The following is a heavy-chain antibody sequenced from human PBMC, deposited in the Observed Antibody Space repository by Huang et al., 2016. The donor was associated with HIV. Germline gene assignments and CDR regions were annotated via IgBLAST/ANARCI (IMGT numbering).Heavy chain of an antibody. CDR3: ARGRYGTPNA. J-gene: IGHJ5*02. Sequence: EVPLVESGGGLVQPGGSLRLSCAASGFTVNSNYMTWVRQAPGKGLEWVSLLYHGGKAHYADSVKGRFTISGDISQNTVFLQMSSLRVDDTAVYYCARGRYGTPNAWGQGTLVTVSS. CDR2: LYHGGKA. CDR1: GFTVNSNY. D-gene: IGHD5-18*01. V-gene: IGHV3-53*01.